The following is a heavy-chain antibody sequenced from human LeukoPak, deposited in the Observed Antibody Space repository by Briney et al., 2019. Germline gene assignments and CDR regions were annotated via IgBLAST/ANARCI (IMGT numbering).Heavy chain of an antibody. J-gene: IGHJ4*02. D-gene: IGHD3-3*01. CDR3: ARRLGYDSFDY. CDR2: INHSGST. Sequence: PSETLSLTCTVSGGSISSSSYYWSWIRQPPGKGLEWIGEINHSGSTNYNPSLKSRVTISVDTSKNQFSLKLSSVTAADTAVYYCARRLGYDSFDYWGQGTLVTVSS. V-gene: IGHV4-39*07. CDR1: GGSISSSSYY.